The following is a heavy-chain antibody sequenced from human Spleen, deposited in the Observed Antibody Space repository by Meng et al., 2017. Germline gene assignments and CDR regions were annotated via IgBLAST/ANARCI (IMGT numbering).Heavy chain of an antibody. Sequence: SETLSLTCTVSGGSISSGRYYWSWIRQHPGKGLEWIGYIYHSGSTYYNPSLESRVIISVDTSKNQFSLKLSSVTAADTAMYYCARVVDYSDSYSRAFYSRWFDYWGQGTLVTVSS. V-gene: IGHV4-31*03. J-gene: IGHJ4*02. CDR2: IYHSGST. CDR1: GGSISSGRYY. CDR3: ARVVDYSDSYSRAFYSRWFDY. D-gene: IGHD3-22*01.